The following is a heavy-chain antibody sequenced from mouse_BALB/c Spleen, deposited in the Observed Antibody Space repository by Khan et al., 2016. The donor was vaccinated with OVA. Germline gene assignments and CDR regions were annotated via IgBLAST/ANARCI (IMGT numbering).Heavy chain of an antibody. CDR2: INTYTGEP. CDR1: GYTFTNNG. V-gene: IGHV9-3-1*01. D-gene: IGHD1-1*01. J-gene: IGHJ2*01. CDR3: ASSMPHYYGSRYFDY. Sequence: QIQLVQSGPELKKPGETIKFFCKASGYTFTNNGVNWGKQAPGKGLKWMGWINTYTGEPTYADDFKGRFAFSLEISASTAYLQFNNLKNEDTATYFCASSMPHYYGSRYFDYWGQGTTLTVSS.